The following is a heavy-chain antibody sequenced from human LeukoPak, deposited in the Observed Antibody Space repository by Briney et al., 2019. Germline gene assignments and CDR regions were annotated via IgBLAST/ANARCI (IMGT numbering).Heavy chain of an antibody. J-gene: IGHJ6*03. V-gene: IGHV1-8*01. Sequence: ASVKVSCKASGYTFTSYDINWVRQATGQGLEWMGWMNPNSGNTGYAQKFQGRVTMTRNTSISTAYMELSSLRAEDTAVYYCARVGSHSGSLSLIRRNYKYYYYMDVWGKGTTVTISS. CDR1: GYTFTSYD. D-gene: IGHD3-10*01. CDR3: ARVGSHSGSLSLIRRNYKYYYYMDV. CDR2: MNPNSGNT.